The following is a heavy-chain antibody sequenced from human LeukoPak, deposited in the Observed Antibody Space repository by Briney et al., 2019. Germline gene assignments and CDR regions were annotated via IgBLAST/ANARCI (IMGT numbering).Heavy chain of an antibody. V-gene: IGHV3-48*03. J-gene: IGHJ6*03. Sequence: GGSLRLSCAASGFTFSSYEMNWVRQAPGKGLEWVSYISSSGSTIYYADSVKGRFTISRDNAKNSLYLQMNSLRAEDTAVYYCARGNGLYCGGDCYSYYYYDMDVWGKGTTVTVSS. CDR3: ARGNGLYCGGDCYSYYYYDMDV. CDR1: GFTFSSYE. CDR2: ISSSGSTI. D-gene: IGHD2-21*02.